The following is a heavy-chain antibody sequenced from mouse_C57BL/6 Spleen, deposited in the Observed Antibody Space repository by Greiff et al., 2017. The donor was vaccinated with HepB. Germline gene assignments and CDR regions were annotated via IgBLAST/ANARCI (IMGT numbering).Heavy chain of an antibody. V-gene: IGHV5-4*03. CDR2: ISDGGSYT. CDR3: ASYYGSSYWYFEV. CDR1: GFTFSSYA. Sequence: DVKLVESGGGLVKPGGSLKLSCAASGFTFSSYAMSWVRQTPEKRLEWVATISDGGSYTYYPDNVKGRFTISRDNAKNNLYLQMSHLKSEDTAMYYCASYYGSSYWYFEVWGTGTTVTVSS. D-gene: IGHD1-1*01. J-gene: IGHJ1*03.